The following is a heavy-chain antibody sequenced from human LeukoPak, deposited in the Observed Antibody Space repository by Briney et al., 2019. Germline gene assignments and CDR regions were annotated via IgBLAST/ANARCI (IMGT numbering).Heavy chain of an antibody. D-gene: IGHD1-1*01. CDR2: ISASGDVT. CDR3: AKSLFTSATGTGRAFHI. J-gene: IGHJ3*02. V-gene: IGHV3-23*01. Sequence: PGGSQRLSCAASEFTFSRFPMGWVRQAPGRGLEWVSAISASGDVTFHADSVRGRFTISSDNSKSTLFLQMNDLRVEDTAKFSCAKSLFTSATGTGRAFHIWGQGTMVSVSS. CDR1: EFTFSRFP.